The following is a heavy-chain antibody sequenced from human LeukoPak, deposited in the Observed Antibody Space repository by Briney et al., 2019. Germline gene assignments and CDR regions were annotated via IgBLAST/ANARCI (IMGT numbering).Heavy chain of an antibody. Sequence: SVKVSCKASGGTFSSYAISWVRQAPGQGLEWMGRIIPILGIANYAQKFQGRVTITADKSTSTAYMELSSLRSEDTAVYYCARDEEMATVDYWGQGTLVTVSS. CDR1: GGTFSSYA. J-gene: IGHJ4*02. CDR2: IIPILGIA. CDR3: ARDEEMATVDY. V-gene: IGHV1-69*04. D-gene: IGHD5-24*01.